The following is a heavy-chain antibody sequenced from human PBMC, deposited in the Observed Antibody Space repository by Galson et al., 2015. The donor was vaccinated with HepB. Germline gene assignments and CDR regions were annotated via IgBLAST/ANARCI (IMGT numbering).Heavy chain of an antibody. Sequence: SLRLSCAASGFTFSSYAMHWVRQAPGKGLEWVAVISYDGGNKYYADSVKGRFTISRDKSKNTLYLQMNSLRAEDTAVYYCAKMMGIVGALWYWGQGTLVTASS. J-gene: IGHJ4*02. D-gene: IGHD1-26*01. CDR1: GFTFSSYA. V-gene: IGHV3-30*18. CDR3: AKMMGIVGALWY. CDR2: ISYDGGNK.